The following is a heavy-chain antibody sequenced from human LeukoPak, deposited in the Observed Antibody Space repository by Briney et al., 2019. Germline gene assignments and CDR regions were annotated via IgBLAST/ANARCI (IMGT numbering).Heavy chain of an antibody. CDR1: GFTFNTYA. J-gene: IGHJ6*03. D-gene: IGHD6-13*01. V-gene: IGHV3-23*01. CDR3: ARVTSGITGGTYYYYYMDV. Sequence: GGSLRLSCAASGFTFNTYAMTWVRQAPGKGLEWVSSISASGGSTYYADSVKGRFTISRDNSKNSLYLQMNSLRAEDTAVYYCARVTSGITGGTYYYYYMDVWGKGTTVTVSS. CDR2: ISASGGST.